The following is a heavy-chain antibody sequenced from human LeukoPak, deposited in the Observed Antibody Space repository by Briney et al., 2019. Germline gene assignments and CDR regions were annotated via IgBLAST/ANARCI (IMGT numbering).Heavy chain of an antibody. CDR3: AGGRYSSSWYQY. D-gene: IGHD6-13*01. CDR2: IIPIFGTA. J-gene: IGHJ4*02. Sequence: SVKVSCKASGGTLSSYAISWVRQAPGQGLEWMGGIIPIFGTANYAQKFQGRVTITADESTSTAYMELSSLRSEDTAVYYCAGGRYSSSWYQYWGQGTLVTVSS. V-gene: IGHV1-69*01. CDR1: GGTLSSYA.